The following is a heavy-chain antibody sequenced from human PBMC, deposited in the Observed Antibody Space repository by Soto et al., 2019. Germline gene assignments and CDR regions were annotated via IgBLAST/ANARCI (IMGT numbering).Heavy chain of an antibody. D-gene: IGHD3-10*01. CDR2: IKSKTDGGTT. Sequence: EVQLVESGGGLVKPGGSLRLSCAASGFTFSNAWMSWVRQAPGKGLEWVGRIKSKTDGGTTDYAAPVKGRVTISRDDSKNTLYLQMNSLKTEDPAVYYCTTDQKPLRSVMVRGDSFDYWGQGTLVTVSS. V-gene: IGHV3-15*01. CDR3: TTDQKPLRSVMVRGDSFDY. CDR1: GFTFSNAW. J-gene: IGHJ4*02.